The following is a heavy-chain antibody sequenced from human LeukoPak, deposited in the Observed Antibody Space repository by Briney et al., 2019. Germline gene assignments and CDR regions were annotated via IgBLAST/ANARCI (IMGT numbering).Heavy chain of an antibody. V-gene: IGHV4-38-2*01. CDR1: GYSISSGDY. D-gene: IGHD3-10*01. CDR2: IFHSGST. Sequence: SETLSLTCAVSGYSISSGDYWGWIRQSPGKGLEWIGNIFHSGSTYHNPSLKSRVTISVDTSKYEFSLKLSSVTAADTAVYYCARGIYYLIEYWGQGTLVTVSS. CDR3: ARGIYYLIEY. J-gene: IGHJ4*02.